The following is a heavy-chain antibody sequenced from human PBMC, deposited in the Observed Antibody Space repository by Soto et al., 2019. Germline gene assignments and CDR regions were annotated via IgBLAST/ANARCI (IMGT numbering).Heavy chain of an antibody. CDR2: VYNSGST. J-gene: IGHJ4*02. Sequence: SETLCLTCTVFGDSMSSYYWTWIRQPPGKGLEWIGYVYNSGSTNYNPSLKSRVTISEDTSKSQFSLKVNSMTAADTAVYYCARYRREAVAGYTLDNWGQGILVTVSS. V-gene: IGHV4-59*01. CDR1: GDSMSSYY. D-gene: IGHD6-13*01. CDR3: ARYRREAVAGYTLDN.